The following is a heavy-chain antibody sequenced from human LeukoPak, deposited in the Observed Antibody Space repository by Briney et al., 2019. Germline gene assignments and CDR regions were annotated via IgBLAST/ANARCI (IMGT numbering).Heavy chain of an antibody. V-gene: IGHV4-59*01. Sequence: SETLSLTCTVSGASISSYYWSWIRQPPGKGLEWIGYMYYSGSTNYNPSLKSRVTISVDTSKNQFSLKVNSVTAADTAVYFCARELKVGNTGYYFDYWGQGTLVTVSS. D-gene: IGHD2/OR15-2a*01. J-gene: IGHJ4*02. CDR1: GASISSYY. CDR3: ARELKVGNTGYYFDY. CDR2: MYYSGST.